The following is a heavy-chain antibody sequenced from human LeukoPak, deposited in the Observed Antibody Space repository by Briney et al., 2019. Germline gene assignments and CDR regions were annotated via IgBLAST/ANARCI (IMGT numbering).Heavy chain of an antibody. V-gene: IGHV4-59*01. J-gene: IGHJ4*02. Sequence: SETLSLTCTVSGGSISSYYWSWIRQPPGKGLEWIGYIYYSGSTNYNPSLKSRVTISVDTSKNQFSLKLSSVTAADTAVYYCATSKQGYSYVYFDYGGQGTLVTVS. CDR3: ATSKQGYSYVYFDY. D-gene: IGHD5-18*01. CDR1: GGSISSYY. CDR2: IYYSGST.